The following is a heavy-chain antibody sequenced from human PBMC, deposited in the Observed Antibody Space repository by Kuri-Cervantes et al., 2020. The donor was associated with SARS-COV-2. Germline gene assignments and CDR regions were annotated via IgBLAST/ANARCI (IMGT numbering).Heavy chain of an antibody. CDR2: YYNSGNT. J-gene: IGHJ4*02. D-gene: IGHD1-14*01. V-gene: IGHV4-61*08. CDR1: GGSISSGDYY. CDR3: ARDSDFLEPSFDY. Sequence: SETLSLTCTVSGGSISSGDYYWSWIRQPPGKGLEWIGRYYNSGNTNYSPSLKSRVTMSLDTSKNQFSLKLSSVTAADTAVYYCARDSDFLEPSFDYWGQGTLVTVSS.